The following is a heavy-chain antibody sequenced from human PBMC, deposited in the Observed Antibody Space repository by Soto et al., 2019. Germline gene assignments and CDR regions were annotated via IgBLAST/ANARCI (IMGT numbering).Heavy chain of an antibody. CDR3: ARGAGDTMVRGEIDY. V-gene: IGHV4-34*01. CDR1: GGSFSGYY. CDR2: INHSGST. Sequence: QVQLQQWGAGLLKPSETLSLTCAVYGGSFSGYYWSWIRQPPGKGLEWIGEINHSGSTNYNPSLKSRVTISVDTSKNQFSLKLSSVTAADTAVYYCARGAGDTMVRGEIDYWGQGTLVTVSS. D-gene: IGHD3-10*01. J-gene: IGHJ4*02.